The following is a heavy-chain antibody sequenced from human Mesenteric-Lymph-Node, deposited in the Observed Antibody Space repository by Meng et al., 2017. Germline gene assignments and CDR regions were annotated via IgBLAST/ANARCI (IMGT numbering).Heavy chain of an antibody. D-gene: IGHD3-10*01. J-gene: IGHJ4*02. CDR3: ARLWFGERPPDY. CDR1: GGSISSSTYY. Sequence: QLQLQESGPGLVKPSEPLSLTCTASGGSISSSTYYWGWIRQPPGKGLEWIGSIYYSGRTYYNPSRKSRVTMSVDTSKNQFSLKLSSVTAADTAVYYCARLWFGERPPDYWGQGTLVTVSS. V-gene: IGHV4-39*01. CDR2: IYYSGRT.